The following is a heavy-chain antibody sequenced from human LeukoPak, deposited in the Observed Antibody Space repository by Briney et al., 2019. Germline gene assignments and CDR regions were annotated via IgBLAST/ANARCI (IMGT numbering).Heavy chain of an antibody. J-gene: IGHJ4*02. V-gene: IGHV4-4*07. D-gene: IGHD6-19*01. Sequence: SETLSLTCTVSGGSISSYYWSWIRQPAGKGLEWIGRIYTSGSTNYNPSLKSRVTMSVDTSKNQFSLKLSSVTAADTAVYYCARQVAMADIPYYYFDYWGQGTLVTVSS. CDR2: IYTSGST. CDR3: ARQVAMADIPYYYFDY. CDR1: GGSISSYY.